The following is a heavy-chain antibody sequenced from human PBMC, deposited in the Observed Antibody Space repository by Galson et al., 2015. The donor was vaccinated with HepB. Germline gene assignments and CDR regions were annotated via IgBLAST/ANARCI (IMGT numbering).Heavy chain of an antibody. J-gene: IGHJ4*02. CDR3: ARGTLDDFWSAQPHKAPDFDY. D-gene: IGHD3-3*01. CDR1: GFTFSSYG. CDR2: IWYDGSNK. V-gene: IGHV3-33*08. Sequence: SLRLSCAASGFTFSSYGMHWVRQAPGKGLEWVAVIWYDGSNKYYADSVKSRFTISRDNSKNTLYLQMNSLRAEDTAVYYCARGTLDDFWSAQPHKAPDFDYWGQGTLVTVSS.